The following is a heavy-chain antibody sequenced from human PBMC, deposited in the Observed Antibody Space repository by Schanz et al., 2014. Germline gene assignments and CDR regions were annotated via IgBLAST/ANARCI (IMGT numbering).Heavy chain of an antibody. Sequence: VQLVESGGGLVQPGRSLRLSCAASGFAFSVYGMHWVRQAPGKGPEWVAVIWSDGSTKYYADSVKGRFTISRDNSENTLYLQMNSLSADDTAVFYCAKGMGYCSGGTCYDYYYYGLDVWGQGTTVTVSS. CDR3: AKGMGYCSGGTCYDYYYYGLDV. CDR1: GFAFSVYG. D-gene: IGHD2-15*01. CDR2: IWSDGSTK. J-gene: IGHJ6*02. V-gene: IGHV3-33*06.